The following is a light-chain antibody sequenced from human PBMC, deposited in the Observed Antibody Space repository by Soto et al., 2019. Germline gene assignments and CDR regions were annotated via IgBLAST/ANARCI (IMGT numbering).Light chain of an antibody. Sequence: DIKMTQSPSSLSASVGARVTITCRASQGISSYLAWYQQKPGKAPKLLIYAASTLQSGVPSRFSGSGSGTEFTLTISSLQPEDFATYYCQQLNSYPPWTFGQGTKVDI. CDR1: QGISSY. CDR3: QQLNSYPPWT. J-gene: IGKJ1*01. CDR2: AAS. V-gene: IGKV1-9*01.